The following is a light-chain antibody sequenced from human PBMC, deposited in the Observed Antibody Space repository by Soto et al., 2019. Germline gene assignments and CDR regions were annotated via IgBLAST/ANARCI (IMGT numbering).Light chain of an antibody. Sequence: GVTQSAPLSGSPRQSITISCPETTTHFGGYNYVSWYQQHPGKAPKLMIYEVSNRPSGVSNRFSGSESGKTASLTISGLSAEDVPDYCCSSYTSISFLYIFGSGTKVTVL. V-gene: IGLV2-14*01. CDR3: SSYTSISFLYI. CDR2: EVS. CDR1: TTHFGGYNY. J-gene: IGLJ1*01.